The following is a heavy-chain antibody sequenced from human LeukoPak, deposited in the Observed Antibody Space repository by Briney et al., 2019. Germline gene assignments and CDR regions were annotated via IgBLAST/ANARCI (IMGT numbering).Heavy chain of an antibody. Sequence: GGSLRLSCVGSGFSLSDYWMHWVRQTPGKGLEWVSVIGGRDGSTYYADSVKGRFTISRDNSKNTLYVQMNSLRAEDTAVYYCAKGHYYGSGSLDYWGQGTLVTVSS. D-gene: IGHD3-10*01. CDR1: GFSLSDYW. V-gene: IGHV3-23*01. CDR3: AKGHYYGSGSLDY. CDR2: IGGRDGST. J-gene: IGHJ4*02.